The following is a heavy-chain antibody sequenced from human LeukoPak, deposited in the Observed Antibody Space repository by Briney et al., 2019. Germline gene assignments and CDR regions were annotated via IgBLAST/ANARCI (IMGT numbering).Heavy chain of an antibody. CDR1: GFTFSSYG. D-gene: IGHD1-26*01. CDR2: ISYDGSNK. V-gene: IGHV3-30*18. Sequence: GGSLRLSCAASGFTFSSYGMHWVRQAPGKGLEWVAVISYDGSNKYYADSVKGRFTISRDNSKNTLHLQMNSLRAEDTAVYYCAKRPYSGSYFFDYWGQGTLVTVSS. J-gene: IGHJ4*02. CDR3: AKRPYSGSYFFDY.